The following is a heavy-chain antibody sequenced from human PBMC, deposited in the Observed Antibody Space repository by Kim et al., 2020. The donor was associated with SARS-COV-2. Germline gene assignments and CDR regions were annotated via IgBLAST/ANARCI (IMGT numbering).Heavy chain of an antibody. CDR3: ARDLGHMDV. J-gene: IGHJ6*02. CDR2: ITGRSSSI. CDR1: GFSFSIYS. V-gene: IGHV3-21*01. D-gene: IGHD7-27*01. Sequence: GGSLRLSCTASGFSFSIYSMNWVRQAPGKGLEWVSAITGRSSSINYADSVKGRFTISRDNAKNSLFLQINSLRAEDTAVYYCARDLGHMDVWGQGTTVAVSS.